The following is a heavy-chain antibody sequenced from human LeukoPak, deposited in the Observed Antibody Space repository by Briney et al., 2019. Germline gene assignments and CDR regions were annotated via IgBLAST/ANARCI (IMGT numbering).Heavy chain of an antibody. CDR3: ARAVLWFGVIGAFDI. CDR2: IYTSGST. J-gene: IGHJ3*02. Sequence: SETLSLTCTVSGGSISSGSYYWSWIRQPAGKGLEWIGRIYTSGSTNYNPSLKSRVTISVDTSKNQFSLKLSSVTAADTAVYYCARAVLWFGVIGAFDIWGQGTMVTVSS. CDR1: GGSISSGSYY. V-gene: IGHV4-61*02. D-gene: IGHD3-10*01.